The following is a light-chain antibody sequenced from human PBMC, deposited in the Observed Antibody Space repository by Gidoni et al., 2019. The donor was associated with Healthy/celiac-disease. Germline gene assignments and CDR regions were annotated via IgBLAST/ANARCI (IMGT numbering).Light chain of an antibody. CDR2: GAS. J-gene: IGKJ4*01. V-gene: IGKV3-20*01. CDR3: QQYGSSTGLT. CDR1: QSVSSSY. Sequence: DIVLTQSPGTLSLSPGERATRSCRASQSVSSSYLAWYQQKPGQAPMLLIYGASSRATGIPDRFSGSGSGTDFTLTISRLEPEDFAVYYCQQYGSSTGLTFGGGTKVEIK.